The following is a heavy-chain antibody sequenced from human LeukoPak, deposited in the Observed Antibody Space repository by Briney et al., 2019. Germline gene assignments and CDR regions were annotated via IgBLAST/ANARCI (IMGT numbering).Heavy chain of an antibody. Sequence: GGTLRLSCAASGFTFSTYSMNWVRQAPGQGLEWVSSISSSGSYIYYADSVKGRFTISRDNAKNSLYLQMNSLRAEDTAVYYCARDQVTYSYGHSFGYWGQGTLVTVSS. D-gene: IGHD5-18*01. CDR3: ARDQVTYSYGHSFGY. V-gene: IGHV3-21*01. CDR2: ISSSGSYI. J-gene: IGHJ4*02. CDR1: GFTFSTYS.